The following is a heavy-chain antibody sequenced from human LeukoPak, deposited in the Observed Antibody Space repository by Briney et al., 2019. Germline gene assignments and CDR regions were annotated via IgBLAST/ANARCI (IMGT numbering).Heavy chain of an antibody. D-gene: IGHD2-2*01. V-gene: IGHV4-34*01. J-gene: IGHJ5*02. CDR3: ASGYCSSTSCHFNWFDP. Sequence: KPSETLSLTCAVYGGSFSGYYWSWIRQPPGKGLEWIGEINHSGSTNYNPSLKSRVTISVDTSKNQFSLKLSSVTAADTAVYYCASGYCSSTSCHFNWFDPWGQGTLVTVSS. CDR1: GGSFSGYY. CDR2: INHSGST.